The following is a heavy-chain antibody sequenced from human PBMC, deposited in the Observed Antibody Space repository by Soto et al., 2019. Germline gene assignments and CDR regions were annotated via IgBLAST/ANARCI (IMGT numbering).Heavy chain of an antibody. V-gene: IGHV4-59*08. Sequence: SETLSLTCTVSGGSISSYYWSWIRQPPGKGLEWIGYIYYSGSTNYNPSLKSRVTISVDTSKNQFSLKLSSVTAADTAVYYCARLTSTVTTYFDYWGQGTLVTVSS. CDR3: ARLTSTVTTYFDY. J-gene: IGHJ4*02. CDR2: IYYSGST. D-gene: IGHD4-17*01. CDR1: GGSISSYY.